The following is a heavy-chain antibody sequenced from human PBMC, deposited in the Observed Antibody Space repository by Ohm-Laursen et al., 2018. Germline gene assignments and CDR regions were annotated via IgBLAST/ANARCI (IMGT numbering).Heavy chain of an antibody. D-gene: IGHD7-27*01. V-gene: IGHV4-59*07. CDR3: ARSKWGYAFDI. Sequence: SDTLSLTCTVSGGSISSYYWTWIRQPPGKGLEWIGYIYYSGSTNYNPSLKSRVTISVDTSKNQFSLKLSSVTAADTAVYYCARSKWGYAFDIWGQGTMVTVSS. CDR1: GGSISSYY. CDR2: IYYSGST. J-gene: IGHJ3*02.